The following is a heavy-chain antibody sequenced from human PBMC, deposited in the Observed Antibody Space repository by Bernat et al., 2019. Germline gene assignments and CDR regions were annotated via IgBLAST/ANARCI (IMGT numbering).Heavy chain of an antibody. D-gene: IGHD2-8*01. CDR3: ARDYCTNGVCYGGFDY. CDR2: IYHSGST. Sequence: QLQLQGSGSGLVKPSQTLSLTCAVSGGSISSGGYSWSWIRQPPGKGLEWIGYIYHSGSTYYNPSLKSRVTISVDRSKNQFSLKLSSVTAADTAVYYCARDYCTNGVCYGGFDYWGQGTLVTVSS. CDR1: GGSISSGGYS. V-gene: IGHV4-30-2*01. J-gene: IGHJ4*02.